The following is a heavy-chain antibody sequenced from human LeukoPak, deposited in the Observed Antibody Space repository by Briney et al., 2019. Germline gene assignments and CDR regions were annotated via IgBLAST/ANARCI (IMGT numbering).Heavy chain of an antibody. CDR3: ARWYCSITSCYYDY. J-gene: IGHJ4*02. V-gene: IGHV3-53*01. CDR2: IYADGTT. CDR1: GITVSSNF. Sequence: GGSLRLSCAASGITVSSNFMSWVRQAPGKGLEWVSMIYADGTTHYTDSVKGRFTISRDNSKSTLNLQMVGLRAEDTAVYYCARWYCSITSCYYDYWGQGPLVTVSS. D-gene: IGHD2-2*01.